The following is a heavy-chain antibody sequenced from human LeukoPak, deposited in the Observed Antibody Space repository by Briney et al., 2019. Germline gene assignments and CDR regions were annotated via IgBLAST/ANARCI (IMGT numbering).Heavy chain of an antibody. CDR2: INPKRGGE. Sequence: ASVTVSCKASGYTFTGYYIHWVRQAPGQGLEWMGWINPKRGGEHYAQKFQGRVTMTRDTSISTAYMELSRLRSVDTAVYYCAREDFCSRMNCFDPWGQGTRVPFSS. V-gene: IGHV1-2*02. D-gene: IGHD6-13*01. J-gene: IGHJ5*02. CDR1: GYTFTGYY. CDR3: AREDFCSRMNCFDP.